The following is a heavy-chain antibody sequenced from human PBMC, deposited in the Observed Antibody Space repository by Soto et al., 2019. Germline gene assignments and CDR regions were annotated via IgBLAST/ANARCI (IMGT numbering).Heavy chain of an antibody. CDR2: ISYDGNNK. D-gene: IGHD3-9*01. J-gene: IGHJ6*02. CDR3: AKDILTGYYRAYYYYGMDV. Sequence: GGSLRLSCAASGFTFSSYGMHWVRQAPGKGLEWVAVISYDGNNKYYADSVKGRFTISRDNSKNTLYLQMNSLRAEDTAVYYCAKDILTGYYRAYYYYGMDVWGQGTTVTVSS. V-gene: IGHV3-30*18. CDR1: GFTFSSYG.